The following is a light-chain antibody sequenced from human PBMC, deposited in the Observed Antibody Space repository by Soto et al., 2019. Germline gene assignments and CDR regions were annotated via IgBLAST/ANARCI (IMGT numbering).Light chain of an antibody. CDR2: DAS. Sequence: EIVLTQSPATLSLSPGEGATLSCRASQSVCSHLAWYQQKPGQAPRLLIYDASNRAPGIPARFSGSGSGTDFTLTINSLEPEDFAVYYCQQRSNWLTFGGGTKVEIK. J-gene: IGKJ4*01. CDR3: QQRSNWLT. V-gene: IGKV3-11*01. CDR1: QSVCSH.